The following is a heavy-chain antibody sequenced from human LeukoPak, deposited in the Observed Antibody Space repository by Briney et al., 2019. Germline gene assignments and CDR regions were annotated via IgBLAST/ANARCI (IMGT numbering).Heavy chain of an antibody. J-gene: IGHJ4*02. CDR1: GGSISSGDYY. V-gene: IGHV4-30-4*01. D-gene: IGHD3-9*01. CDR3: ARDKEYRSYYDVLTGYSIFDY. CDR2: LYYSGST. Sequence: SQTLSLTCAVSGGSISSGDYYWGWIRQPPGKGLEWIVYLYYSGSTYYNPSLKSRVTISVDTSKNQFSLKLNSVTAADTAVYYCARDKEYRSYYDVLTGYSIFDYWGQGTLVTVSS.